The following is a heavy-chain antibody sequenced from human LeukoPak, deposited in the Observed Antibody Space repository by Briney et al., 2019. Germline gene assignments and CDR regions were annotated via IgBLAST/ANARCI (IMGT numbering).Heavy chain of an antibody. D-gene: IGHD3-16*02. CDR2: INHSGST. CDR1: GGSFSGYY. J-gene: IGHJ4*02. V-gene: IGHV4-34*01. CDR3: ARARYNYGYVWGSYRPFDY. Sequence: SETLSLTCAVYGGSFSGYYWSWIRQPPGKGLEWIGEINHSGSTNYNPSLKSRVTISVDTSKNQFSLKLSSVTAADTAVYYCARARYNYGYVWGSYRPFDYWGQGTLVTVSS.